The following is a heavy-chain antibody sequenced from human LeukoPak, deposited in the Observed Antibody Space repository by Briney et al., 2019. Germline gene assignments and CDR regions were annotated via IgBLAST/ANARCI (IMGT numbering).Heavy chain of an antibody. CDR2: IYTSGST. CDR3: AGGAYDFWSGSPPDY. J-gene: IGHJ4*02. V-gene: IGHV4-61*02. D-gene: IGHD3-3*01. Sequence: PSETLSLTCTVSGGSISSGSYYWSWIRQPAGKGLEWIGRIYTSGSTNYNPSLKSRVTISVDTSKDQFSLKLSSVTAADTAVYYCAGGAYDFWSGSPPDYWGQGTLVTVSS. CDR1: GGSISSGSYY.